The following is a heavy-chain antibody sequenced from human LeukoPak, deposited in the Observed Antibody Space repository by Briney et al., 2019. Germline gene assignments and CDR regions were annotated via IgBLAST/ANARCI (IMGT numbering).Heavy chain of an antibody. D-gene: IGHD1-14*01. J-gene: IGHJ4*02. Sequence: GGSLRLSCAASGFIFGAYALHWVRQAPGKGLEWVAVISYDGSNKYYVDSVKGRITISRDKSKNTVYLQMNSLRVEDTAVYYCARDAETDGTYFGYWGQGTLVTVSS. CDR3: ARDAETDGTYFGY. V-gene: IGHV3-30*04. CDR2: ISYDGSNK. CDR1: GFIFGAYA.